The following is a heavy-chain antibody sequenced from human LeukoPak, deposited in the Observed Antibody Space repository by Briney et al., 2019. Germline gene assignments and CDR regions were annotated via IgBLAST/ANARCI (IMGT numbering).Heavy chain of an antibody. D-gene: IGHD5-24*01. CDR1: GYTFTNYA. CDR2: INPANGYT. CDR3: AIRDGHTDH. V-gene: IGHV1-3*03. Sequence: ASVKVSCKTSGYTFTNYAMHWVRQAPGQTIERLAWINPANGYTRYSQHFQDRVTVSSDTSADTAYMELSSLRSEDKAVYYCAIRDGHTDHWGQGTLVTVSS. J-gene: IGHJ4*02.